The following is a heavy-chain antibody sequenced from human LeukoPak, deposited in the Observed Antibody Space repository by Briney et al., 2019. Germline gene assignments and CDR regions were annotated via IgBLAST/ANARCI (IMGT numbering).Heavy chain of an antibody. CDR1: GYTFTSYD. CDR2: MNPNSGNT. D-gene: IGHD3-3*01. CDR3: ARERGSYDFWSGYRYWYFDL. J-gene: IGHJ2*01. V-gene: IGHV1-8*01. Sequence: ASVKVSCKASGYTFTSYDINWLRQATGQGLEWMGWMNPNSGNTGYAQKFQGRVTMTRNTSISTAYMELSSLRSEDTAVYYCARERGSYDFWSGYRYWYFDLWGRGTLVTVSS.